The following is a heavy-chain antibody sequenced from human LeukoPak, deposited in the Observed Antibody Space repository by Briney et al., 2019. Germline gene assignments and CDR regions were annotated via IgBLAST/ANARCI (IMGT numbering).Heavy chain of an antibody. CDR2: ISSKGVST. CDR3: VKGGQYSSSSHFDY. J-gene: IGHJ4*02. D-gene: IGHD6-6*01. Sequence: GGSLRLSCAASGFTISIYAMHWVRQAPGKGLEYVAGISSKGVSTYYADSVKGRFTISRDNSKDTMFLQMSSLRAEDTAVYYCVKGGQYSSSSHFDYWGQGTLVTVSS. CDR1: GFTISIYA. V-gene: IGHV3-64D*09.